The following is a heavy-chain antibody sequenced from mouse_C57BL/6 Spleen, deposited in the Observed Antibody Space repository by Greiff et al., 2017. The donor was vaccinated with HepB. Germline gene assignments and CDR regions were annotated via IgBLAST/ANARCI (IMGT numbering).Heavy chain of an antibody. D-gene: IGHD2-4*01. CDR3: AREGDYDDYAMDY. J-gene: IGHJ4*01. Sequence: EVQLVESGGGLVKPGGSLKLSCAASGFTFSSYAMSWVRQTPEKRLEWVATISDGGSYTYYPDNVKGRFTISRDSAKNNLYLQMSHLKSEDTAMYYCAREGDYDDYAMDYWGQGTSVTVSS. CDR1: GFTFSSYA. CDR2: ISDGGSYT. V-gene: IGHV5-4*01.